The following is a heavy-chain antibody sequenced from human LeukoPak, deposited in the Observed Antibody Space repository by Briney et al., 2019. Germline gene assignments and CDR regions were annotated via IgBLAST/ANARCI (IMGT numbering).Heavy chain of an antibody. CDR2: ITNNGANT. CDR1: GYTFTTYG. CDR3: AKGIRGSGWYEGDY. J-gene: IGHJ4*02. Sequence: GGTLRLSCVASGYTFTTYGMSWVRQAPGKGLEWVSGITNNGANTYYADSVKGRFTISRDNSKNTLYLQMNSLRAEDTAVYYCAKGIRGSGWYEGDYWGQGTLVTVSS. V-gene: IGHV3-23*01. D-gene: IGHD6-19*01.